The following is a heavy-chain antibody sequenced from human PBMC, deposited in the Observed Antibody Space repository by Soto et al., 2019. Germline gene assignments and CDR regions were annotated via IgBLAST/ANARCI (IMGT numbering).Heavy chain of an antibody. D-gene: IGHD5-12*01. Sequence: QVQLVQSGAEVKKPGSSVKVSCKASGGTFSSYTISWVRQAPGQGLEWMGRIIPFLGIANYAQKFQGRVTITAEKSTSTAYMELSSLRSEDTAVYYCVRAVGGGYTSFYWGQGTLVTVSS. V-gene: IGHV1-69*02. J-gene: IGHJ4*02. CDR3: VRAVGGGYTSFY. CDR1: GGTFSSYT. CDR2: IIPFLGIA.